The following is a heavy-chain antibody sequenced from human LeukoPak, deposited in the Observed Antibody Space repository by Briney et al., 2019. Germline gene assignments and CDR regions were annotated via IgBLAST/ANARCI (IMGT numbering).Heavy chain of an antibody. J-gene: IGHJ4*02. Sequence: HGESLKISCKVSGYSFTTYWIGWVRQMPGKGLEWMGIIYPGDSDTRYSPSFQGQVTISADKSISAAYLQWSSLKASDIAMYYCARDNGSASYGDWGQGTLVTVSS. CDR2: IYPGDSDT. CDR3: ARDNGSASYGD. CDR1: GYSFTTYW. D-gene: IGHD3-10*01. V-gene: IGHV5-51*01.